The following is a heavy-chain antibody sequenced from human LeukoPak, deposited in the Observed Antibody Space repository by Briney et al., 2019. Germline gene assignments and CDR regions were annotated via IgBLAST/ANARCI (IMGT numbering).Heavy chain of an antibody. CDR2: IKEDGSQK. J-gene: IGHJ4*02. CDR1: GFSFTTHW. V-gene: IGHV3-7*01. Sequence: GGSLRLSCAASGFSFTTHWMTWVRQAPGKGLEWVANIKEDGSQKHYVDSVKGRFTTSRDNAKNSLYLQMGSLRAEDTAVYYCGEGGSYSDYWGQGTLVTVSS. D-gene: IGHD2-21*01. CDR3: GEGGSYSDY.